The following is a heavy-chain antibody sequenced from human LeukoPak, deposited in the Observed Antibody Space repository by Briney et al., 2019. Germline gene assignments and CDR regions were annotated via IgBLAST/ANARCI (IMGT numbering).Heavy chain of an antibody. V-gene: IGHV3-11*04. CDR1: GFTFSDYY. D-gene: IGHD6-13*01. CDR3: ARDQSEQQLVSFDY. Sequence: GGSMRLSCAASGFTFSDYYMSWVRKAPGKGLEWVSYISSSGSTIHYADSVGGRFPFPRDHDKNSLYLQKNMLSAEDAGVYLWARDQSEQQLVSFDYWGQGSLLTVSS. CDR2: ISSSGSTI. J-gene: IGHJ4*02.